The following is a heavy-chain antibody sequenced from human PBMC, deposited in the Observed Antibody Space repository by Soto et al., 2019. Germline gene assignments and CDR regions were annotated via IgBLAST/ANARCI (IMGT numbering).Heavy chain of an antibody. Sequence: EVQVLESGGGSVQPGGSLRLSCAASGFTFSNFAMSWVRHAPGKGLEWVSRITGSTGTTFYADSVRGRFIISRDNSQNTLHLQMNSLRPEDTAVYYCAKDTSSSPYYMDVWGKGTTVTVSS. CDR2: ITGSTGTT. CDR1: GFTFSNFA. D-gene: IGHD2-2*01. CDR3: AKDTSSSPYYMDV. J-gene: IGHJ6*03. V-gene: IGHV3-23*01.